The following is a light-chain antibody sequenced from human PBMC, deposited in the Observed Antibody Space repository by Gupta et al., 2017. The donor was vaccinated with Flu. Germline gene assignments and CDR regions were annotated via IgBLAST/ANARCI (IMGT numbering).Light chain of an antibody. CDR2: ETS. J-gene: IGKJ1*01. CDR1: QSITKY. V-gene: IGKV1-5*03. Sequence: VGDRVTITCRASQSITKYLAWYQQKPGTAPRLLIYETSNLESGVPPRFGGSGSGTEFTLTISSLQPEDFASYYCQQYSSYWTFGQGTQVAIK. CDR3: QQYSSYWT.